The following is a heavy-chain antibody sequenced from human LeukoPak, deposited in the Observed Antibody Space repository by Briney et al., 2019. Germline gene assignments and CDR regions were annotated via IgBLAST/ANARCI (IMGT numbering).Heavy chain of an antibody. CDR2: IWYDGSQK. J-gene: IGHJ4*02. V-gene: IGHV3-33*01. CDR3: AREDTGRLDY. CDR1: GFIFSSFG. Sequence: TGGSLRLSCAASGFIFSSFGMHWVRQAPGKGLEWVAVIWYDGSQKYHVDSVKGRFTISRDNSKSTLYLHMDSLRAEDTAVYYCAREDTGRLDYWGQGTLVTVSS. D-gene: IGHD4-17*01.